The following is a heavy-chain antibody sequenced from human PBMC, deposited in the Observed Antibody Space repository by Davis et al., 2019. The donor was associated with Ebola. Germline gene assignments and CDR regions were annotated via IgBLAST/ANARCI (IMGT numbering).Heavy chain of an antibody. D-gene: IGHD6-13*01. CDR1: GYTFTSYD. CDR3: AIPPGYSSSWAFDY. V-gene: IGHV1-8*01. CDR2: MNPNSGNT. Sequence: ASLMVSCNASGYTFTSYDINWVRPPTGQGPEWMGWMNPNSGNTGYAQKFQGRVTMTRNTSISTAYMELSSLRSEDTAVYYCAIPPGYSSSWAFDYWGQGTLVTVSS. J-gene: IGHJ4*02.